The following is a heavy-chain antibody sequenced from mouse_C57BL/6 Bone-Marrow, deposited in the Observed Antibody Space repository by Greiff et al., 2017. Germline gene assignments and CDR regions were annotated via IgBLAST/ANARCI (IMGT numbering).Heavy chain of an antibody. CDR2: SRNKANDYTT. CDR3: ARDVEDYGYRGFAY. CDR1: GFTFSDFY. V-gene: IGHV7-1*01. D-gene: IGHD2-2*01. Sequence: EVQGVESGGGLVQSGRSLRLSCATSGFTFSDFYMEWVRQAPGKGLEWIAASRNKANDYTTEYSASVKGRFIVSRDTSQSILYLQMNALRAEDTAIYYCARDVEDYGYRGFAYWGQGTLVTVSA. J-gene: IGHJ3*01.